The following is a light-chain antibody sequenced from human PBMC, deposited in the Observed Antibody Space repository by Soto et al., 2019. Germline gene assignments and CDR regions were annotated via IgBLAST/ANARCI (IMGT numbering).Light chain of an antibody. CDR2: GAS. Sequence: EIVMTQSPATLSVSPGDTVTLSCRASQSVRKNLAWYQQKPGQAPRLLIYGASTRATGIPARFSGSGSGTDFTLTISSLQSEDFALYYCQQYNNWPPITFGQGTRLEIK. V-gene: IGKV3-15*01. J-gene: IGKJ5*01. CDR1: QSVRKN. CDR3: QQYNNWPPIT.